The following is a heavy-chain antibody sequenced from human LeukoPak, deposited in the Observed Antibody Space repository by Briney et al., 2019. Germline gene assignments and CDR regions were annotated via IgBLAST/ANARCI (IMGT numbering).Heavy chain of an antibody. CDR2: ISGGGGST. D-gene: IGHD5-12*01. CDR3: AKAAYRVPYRARYY. J-gene: IGHJ4*02. CDR1: GFTFSSYA. V-gene: IGHV3-23*01. Sequence: GGSLRLSCTASGFTFSSYAMSWVRQAPGKGLEWVSAISGGGGSTYYADSVKGRFTISRDNSKNTLYLQMNSLRAEDTAVYYCAKAAYRVPYRARYYWGQGTLVTVSS.